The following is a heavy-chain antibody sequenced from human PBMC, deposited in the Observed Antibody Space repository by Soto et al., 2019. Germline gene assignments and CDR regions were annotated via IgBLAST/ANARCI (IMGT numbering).Heavy chain of an antibody. CDR3: ARKGRYYGPGSFWFDP. V-gene: IGHV4-4*02. D-gene: IGHD3-10*01. CDR1: GGSISNSNW. CDR2: IFHSGST. Sequence: KPSETLSLTCAVFGGSISNSNWWTWVRQPPGKGLDWIGEIFHSGSTNYNSSLMGRVTISVDKANNQFSLKLSSVTAADTAVYYCARKGRYYGPGSFWFDPWGQGTLVTVSS. J-gene: IGHJ5*02.